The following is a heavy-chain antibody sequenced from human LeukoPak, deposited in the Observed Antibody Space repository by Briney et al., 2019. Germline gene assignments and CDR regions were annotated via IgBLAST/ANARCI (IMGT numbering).Heavy chain of an antibody. J-gene: IGHJ5*02. Sequence: PSQTLSLTRTVSGGSISSGSYYWSWIRQPAGKGLEWIGRIYTSGSTNYNPSLESRVTISVDTSKNQFSLKLSSVTAADTAVYYCARAISLLNWFDPWGQGTLVTVSS. V-gene: IGHV4-61*02. CDR1: GGSISSGSYY. CDR3: ARAISLLNWFDP. CDR2: IYTSGST. D-gene: IGHD1-14*01.